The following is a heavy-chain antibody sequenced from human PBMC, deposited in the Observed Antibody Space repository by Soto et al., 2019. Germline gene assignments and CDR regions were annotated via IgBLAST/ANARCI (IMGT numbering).Heavy chain of an antibody. CDR3: ARDLFGVGSGSYLFDP. V-gene: IGHV3-11*01. J-gene: IGHJ5*02. Sequence: QVQLVESGGGLVKPGGSLRLSCAASGFTFSHYYMSWIRQAPGKGLEWVSYISSSGSTIYYADSGKGRFTISRDNAKNSLDLQMMGLRAEDTAVYYFARDLFGVGSGSYLFDPWGQGTLVTVSS. D-gene: IGHD3-10*01. CDR2: ISSSGSTI. CDR1: GFTFSHYY.